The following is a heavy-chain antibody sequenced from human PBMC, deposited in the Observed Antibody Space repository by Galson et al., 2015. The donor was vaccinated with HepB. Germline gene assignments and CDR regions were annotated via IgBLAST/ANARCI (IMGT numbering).Heavy chain of an antibody. CDR2: MKQDGSEK. J-gene: IGHJ4*02. CDR1: GFTFSSYW. Sequence: SLRLSCAASGFTFSSYWMSWVRQAPGKGLEWVANMKQDGSEKYYVDSVKGRFTISRDNAKNSLYLQMNSLRAEDTAVYYCARGPYDFWSGYPSLRYYFDYWGQGTLVTVSS. CDR3: ARGPYDFWSGYPSLRYYFDY. D-gene: IGHD3-3*01. V-gene: IGHV3-7*03.